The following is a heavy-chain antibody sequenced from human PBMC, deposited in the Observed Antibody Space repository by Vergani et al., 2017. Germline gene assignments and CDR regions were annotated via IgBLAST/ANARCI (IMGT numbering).Heavy chain of an antibody. CDR3: ARDHRQQQLVGDYYYGMDV. J-gene: IGHJ6*02. Sequence: QVQLVQSGAEVKKPGASVKVSCKASGYTFTSYYMHWVRQAPGQGLEWMGIINPSGGSTSYAQKFQGRVTMTRDTSTSTVYMELSSLRSEDTAVYYCARDHRQQQLVGDYYYGMDVWGQGTTVTVSS. V-gene: IGHV1-46*01. CDR1: GYTFTSYY. CDR2: INPSGGST. D-gene: IGHD6-13*01.